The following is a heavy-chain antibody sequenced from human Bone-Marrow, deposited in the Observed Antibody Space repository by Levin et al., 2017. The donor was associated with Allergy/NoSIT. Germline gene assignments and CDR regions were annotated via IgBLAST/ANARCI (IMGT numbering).Heavy chain of an antibody. CDR1: GFTFSSYD. Sequence: LSLTCATSGFTFSSYDMHWVRQAPGKGLEWVALVRYDGTNIDYVDSVKGRFTISRDNSKNTLFLQMNSLRAEDTAVYYCARVRFSGYNYFDYWGQGTLVTVSS. V-gene: IGHV3-33*01. J-gene: IGHJ4*02. CDR2: VRYDGTNI. D-gene: IGHD5-24*01. CDR3: ARVRFSGYNYFDY.